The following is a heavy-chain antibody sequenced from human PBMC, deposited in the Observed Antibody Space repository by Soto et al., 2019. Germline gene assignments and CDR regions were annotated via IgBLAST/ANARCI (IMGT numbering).Heavy chain of an antibody. CDR3: AKDHGMVRGAPTGLADY. CDR2: ISGSGGST. Sequence: GGSLRLSCAASGFTFSSYAMSWVRQAPGKGLEWVSAISGSGGSTYYADSVKGRFTISRDNSKNTLYLQMNSLRAEDTAVYYCAKDHGMVRGAPTGLADYWGQGTLVTVSS. J-gene: IGHJ4*02. V-gene: IGHV3-23*01. CDR1: GFTFSSYA. D-gene: IGHD3-10*01.